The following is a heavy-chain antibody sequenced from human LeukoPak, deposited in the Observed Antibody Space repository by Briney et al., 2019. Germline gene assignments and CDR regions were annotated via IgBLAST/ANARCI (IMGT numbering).Heavy chain of an antibody. CDR3: ARSCSSTSCYSSADWFDP. V-gene: IGHV4-4*02. Sequence: PSGTLPLTCAVSGGSISSSNWWSWVRQPPGKGLEWIGEIYHSGSTNYNPSLKSRVTISVDKSKNQFSLKLSSVTAADTAVYYCARSCSSTSCYSSADWFDPWGQGTLVTVSS. CDR2: IYHSGST. CDR1: GGSISSSNW. J-gene: IGHJ5*02. D-gene: IGHD2-2*01.